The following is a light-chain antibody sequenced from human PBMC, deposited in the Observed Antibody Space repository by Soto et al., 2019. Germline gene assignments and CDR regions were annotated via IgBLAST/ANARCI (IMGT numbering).Light chain of an antibody. V-gene: IGKV3-15*01. CDR3: QQYNNWPPFT. Sequence: ENVLTQSPGTLSLSPGERATLSCRASQSISRTYLAWYQQKPGQAPRLLIYGASTRATGIPARFSGSGSGTEFTLTISSLQSEDFAVYYCQQYNNWPPFTFGQGTRLEIK. CDR1: QSISRTY. CDR2: GAS. J-gene: IGKJ5*01.